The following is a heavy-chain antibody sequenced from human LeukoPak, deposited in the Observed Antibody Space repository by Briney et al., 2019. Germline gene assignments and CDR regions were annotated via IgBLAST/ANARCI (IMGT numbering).Heavy chain of an antibody. CDR2: ISGSGGST. J-gene: IGHJ6*03. V-gene: IGHV3-23*01. CDR3: AKDQIGYCSGGSCLDGGLSYMDV. Sequence: GGSLRLSCAASGFTFSSYAMSWVRQAPGKGLEWVSAISGSGGSTYYADSVKGRFTISRDNSKNTPYLQMNSLRAEDTAVYYCAKDQIGYCSGGSCLDGGLSYMDVWGKGTTVTVSS. D-gene: IGHD2-15*01. CDR1: GFTFSSYA.